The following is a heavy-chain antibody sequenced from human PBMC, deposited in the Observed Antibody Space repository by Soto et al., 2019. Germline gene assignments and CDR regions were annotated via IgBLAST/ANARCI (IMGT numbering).Heavy chain of an antibody. CDR1: GFTLSTFA. Sequence: GGSLRLSCAVSGFTLSTFAMTWVRQAPGKGLECVSGITGSGSQIHYADSVKGRFTISKDNSKDTLYLQMDSLRADDTAVYFCAKDAVYKDGLWRMDQWGQGTQVTVSS. V-gene: IGHV3-23*01. D-gene: IGHD2-21*01. CDR3: AKDAVYKDGLWRMDQ. J-gene: IGHJ4*02. CDR2: ITGSGSQI.